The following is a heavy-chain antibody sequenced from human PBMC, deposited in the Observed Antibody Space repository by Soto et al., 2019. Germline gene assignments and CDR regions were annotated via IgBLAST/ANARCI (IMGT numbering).Heavy chain of an antibody. J-gene: IGHJ4*02. CDR3: APTLYGGNYGVDY. CDR1: GFTFTRYS. V-gene: IGHV3-30*03. Sequence: PGGSLRLSCAASGFTFTRYSMNWVRQAPGKGLEWVAVISYDGSNKYYADSVKGRFTISRDNSKNTLYLQMNSLRAEDTAVYYCAPTLYGGNYGVDYWGQVTLVTVSS. D-gene: IGHD4-4*01. CDR2: ISYDGSNK.